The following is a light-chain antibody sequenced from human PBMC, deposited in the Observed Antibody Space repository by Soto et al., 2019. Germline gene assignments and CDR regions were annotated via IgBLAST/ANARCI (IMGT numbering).Light chain of an antibody. CDR1: SGDVGGYNY. CDR3: SSYTSSSTSYV. Sequence: QSVLTQPASVSGSLGQSITISCTGTSGDVGGYNYVSWYQQHPGNAPKLMIYEVSNRPSGVSNRFSGSKSGNTASLTVSGLQAEDEADYYCSSYTSSSTSYVFGSGTKLTV. V-gene: IGLV2-14*01. CDR2: EVS. J-gene: IGLJ1*01.